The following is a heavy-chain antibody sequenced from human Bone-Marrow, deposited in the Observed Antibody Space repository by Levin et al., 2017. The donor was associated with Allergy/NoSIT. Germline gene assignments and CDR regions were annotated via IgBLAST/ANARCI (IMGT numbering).Heavy chain of an antibody. Sequence: GESLKISCAASGFTFSSYAMSWVRQAPGKGLEWVSAISGSGGSTYYADSVKGRFTISRDNSKNTLYLQMNSLRAEDTAVYYCAKGEVVVPPSGMDVWGQGTTVTVSS. V-gene: IGHV3-23*01. J-gene: IGHJ6*02. CDR3: AKGEVVVPPSGMDV. CDR1: GFTFSSYA. D-gene: IGHD2-2*01. CDR2: ISGSGGST.